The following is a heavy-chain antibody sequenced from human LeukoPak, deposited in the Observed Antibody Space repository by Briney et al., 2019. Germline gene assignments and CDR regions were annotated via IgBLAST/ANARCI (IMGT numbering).Heavy chain of an antibody. CDR1: GFTFSSYA. D-gene: IGHD5-12*01. CDR2: ISSSSSYI. V-gene: IGHV3-21*01. Sequence: GGSLRLSCAASGFTFSSYAMSWVRQAPGKGLEWVSSISSSSSYIYYADSVKGRFTISRDNAKNSLYLQMNSLRAEDTAVYYCARGWDIVATITKLDYWGQGTLVTVSS. CDR3: ARGWDIVATITKLDY. J-gene: IGHJ4*02.